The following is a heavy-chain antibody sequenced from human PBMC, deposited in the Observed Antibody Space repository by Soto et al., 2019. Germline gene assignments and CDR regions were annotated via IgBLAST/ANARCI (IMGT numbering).Heavy chain of an antibody. CDR2: VSYDGSHE. J-gene: IGHJ4*02. V-gene: IGHV3-30*18. CDR1: GFTFSSYA. CDR3: AKDGNGPHNYGDYNCHY. D-gene: IGHD4-17*01. Sequence: QVQLVESGGGVVQPGTSLRLSCAASGFTFSSYAMHWVRQAPGKGLEWVAVVSYDGSHELYADFVEVRFTIARDNSKDTLYLQMNSLRAEDTAVYYCAKDGNGPHNYGDYNCHYWGQGTLVTVSS.